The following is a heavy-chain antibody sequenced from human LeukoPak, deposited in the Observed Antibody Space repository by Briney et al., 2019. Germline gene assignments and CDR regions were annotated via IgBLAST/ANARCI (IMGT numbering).Heavy chain of an antibody. J-gene: IGHJ4*02. CDR1: GDSVSSNSAA. Sequence: SQTLSLTCAIPGDSVSSNSAAWNWIRQSPSRGLEWLGRTYYRSKWYNDYAVSVKSRITINPDTSKNQFSLQLNSVTPEDTAVYYCARDTYYDYVWGSYRYRYFDYWGQGTLVTVSS. CDR2: TYYRSKWYN. V-gene: IGHV6-1*01. CDR3: ARDTYYDYVWGSYRYRYFDY. D-gene: IGHD3-16*02.